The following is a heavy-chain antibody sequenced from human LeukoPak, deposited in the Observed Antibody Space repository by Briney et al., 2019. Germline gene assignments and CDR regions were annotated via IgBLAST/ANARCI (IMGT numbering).Heavy chain of an antibody. D-gene: IGHD3-10*01. V-gene: IGHV1-2*02. Sequence: ASVKVSCKASGYTFTSYDINWVRQATGQGLEWMGWINPNSGGTNYAQKFQGRVTMTRDTSISTAYMELSRLRSDDTAVYYCAREAGGGYYGSGSYYKTYNWFDPWGQGTLVTVSS. CDR3: AREAGGGYYGSGSYYKTYNWFDP. J-gene: IGHJ5*02. CDR2: INPNSGGT. CDR1: GYTFTSYD.